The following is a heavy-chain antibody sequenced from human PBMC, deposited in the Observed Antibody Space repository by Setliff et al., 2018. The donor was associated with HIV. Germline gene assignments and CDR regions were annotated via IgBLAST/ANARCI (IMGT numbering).Heavy chain of an antibody. V-gene: IGHV4-30-2*01. CDR2: IYCNGNA. CDR3: ARRGDFFYYAMDV. Sequence: SETLSLTCAVSGGSMGSSGYSWTWIRQAPGKGLEWVGYIYCNGNAYYNPSLKSRVTISVDRSKNQFSLKLSSVTAADTAVYYCARRGDFFYYAMDVWGQGTTVTVSS. CDR1: GGSMGSSGYS. J-gene: IGHJ6*02.